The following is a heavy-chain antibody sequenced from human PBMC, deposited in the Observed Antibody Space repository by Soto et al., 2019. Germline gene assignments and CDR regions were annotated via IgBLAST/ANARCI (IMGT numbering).Heavy chain of an antibody. V-gene: IGHV3-15*01. J-gene: IGHJ6*02. CDR1: GITFSKAW. CDR2: IKSRSDGGTT. CDR3: TTNFYSDHDMDV. Sequence: EVQLVESGGGLVKPGGSLTLSCAASGITFSKAWMNWVRQSPGKGLEWVGRIKSRSDGGTTAYAAPVKGRFSISRDDSKDTLWLQINSLKNEDTAVYYCTTNFYSDHDMDVWGQGTTVTVSS. D-gene: IGHD4-17*01.